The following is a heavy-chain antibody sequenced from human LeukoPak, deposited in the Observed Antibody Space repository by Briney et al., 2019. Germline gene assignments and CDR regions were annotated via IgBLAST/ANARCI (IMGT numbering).Heavy chain of an antibody. J-gene: IGHJ4*02. D-gene: IGHD3-22*01. V-gene: IGHV3-23*01. Sequence: GGSLRLSCAASGFTFSSYAMSWVRQAPGRGLEWVSAMSGCGTSTYYADSVKGRFTISRDNSNNTLYLQMNSLRAEDTAVYYCAKDTLCYYDTSGYPDYWGRGTLVTVSS. CDR1: GFTFSSYA. CDR2: MSGCGTST. CDR3: AKDTLCYYDTSGYPDY.